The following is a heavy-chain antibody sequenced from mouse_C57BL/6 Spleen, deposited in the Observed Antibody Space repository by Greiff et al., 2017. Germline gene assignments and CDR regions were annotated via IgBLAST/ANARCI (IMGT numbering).Heavy chain of an antibody. CDR1: GYKFTDYN. D-gene: IGHD1-1*02. CDR3: ARRDYGGTWFAD. V-gene: IGHV1-18*01. J-gene: IGHJ3*01. CDR2: INPNNGGT. Sequence: EVQLQQSGPELVKPGASVKIPCKASGYKFTDYNMDWVKQSNGKSLEWIGDINPNNGGTIYNQKFKGKATLTVDKSSSKAYMELRSLTSEDTAVYYGARRDYGGTWFADWGQGTLVTVSA.